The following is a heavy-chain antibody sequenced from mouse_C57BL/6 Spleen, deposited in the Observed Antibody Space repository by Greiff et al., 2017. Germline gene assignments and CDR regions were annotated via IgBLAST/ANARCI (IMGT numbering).Heavy chain of an antibody. CDR3: ARDRDYSNYGYFDY. D-gene: IGHD2-5*01. J-gene: IGHJ2*01. CDR1: GFTFSDYY. V-gene: IGHV5-16*01. Sequence: DVKLVESEGGLVQPGSSMKLSCTASGFTFSDYYMAWVRQVPEKGLEWVANINYDGSSTYYLDSLKSRFIISRDNAKNILYLQMSSLKSEDTATYYCARDRDYSNYGYFDYWGQGTTLTVSS. CDR2: INYDGSST.